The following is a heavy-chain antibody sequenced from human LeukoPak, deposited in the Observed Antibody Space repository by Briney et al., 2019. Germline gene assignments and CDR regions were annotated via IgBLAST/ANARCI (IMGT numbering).Heavy chain of an antibody. V-gene: IGHV3-33*03. J-gene: IGHJ4*02. CDR1: GFTFSRYG. D-gene: IGHD2/OR15-2a*01. CDR3: TKADEMNMDY. CDR2: IWYDGSIE. Sequence: GRSLRLSCAASGFTFSRYGMHWVRQAPGKGLEGVAVIWYDGSIEYYADSVKGRFTIFKDNSKNTLYLQMNSLRAEDTAVYYCTKADEMNMDYWGQGTLVTVSS.